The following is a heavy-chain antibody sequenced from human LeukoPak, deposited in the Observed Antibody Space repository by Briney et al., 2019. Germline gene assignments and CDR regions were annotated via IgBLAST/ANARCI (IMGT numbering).Heavy chain of an antibody. J-gene: IGHJ4*02. Sequence: GSLRLSCAASGFTFSSYWMTWVRQAPGKGLEWVANIKQDGSKKNYVDSVKGRFTISRDNAKNSLYLQMNSLRAEDTAVYYCATPLDYYDTSGYHQGGDWGQGTLVTVSS. D-gene: IGHD3-22*01. CDR2: IKQDGSKK. CDR1: GFTFSSYW. V-gene: IGHV3-7*03. CDR3: ATPLDYYDTSGYHQGGD.